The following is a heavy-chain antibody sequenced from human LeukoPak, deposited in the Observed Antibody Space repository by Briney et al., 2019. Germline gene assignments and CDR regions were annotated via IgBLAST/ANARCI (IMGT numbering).Heavy chain of an antibody. J-gene: IGHJ4*02. CDR2: IYYSGST. Sequence: PSETLSLTCTVSGGSISSSSYYWGWIRQPPGKGLEWIESIYYSGSTYYNPSLKSRVTISVDTSKNQSSLKLSSMTAADTAVYYCARGWVYYYDSGLYAFDYWGQGTLVTVSS. V-gene: IGHV4-39*07. CDR3: ARGWVYYYDSGLYAFDY. D-gene: IGHD3-22*01. CDR1: GGSISSSSYY.